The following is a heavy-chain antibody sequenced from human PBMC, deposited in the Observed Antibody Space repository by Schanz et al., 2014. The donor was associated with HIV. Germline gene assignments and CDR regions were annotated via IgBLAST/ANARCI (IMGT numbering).Heavy chain of an antibody. CDR2: MWYDESHK. CDR1: GFSFSDNV. J-gene: IGHJ4*02. Sequence: VHLVESGGTLVKPGGSLRLSCAASGFSFSDNVMTWARQAPGKGLEWVAAMWYDESHKGYADSVKGRFTISRDNSKNSLFLQMNSLRAEDTAVYYCAIGSGWLIDYWGQGTLVTVSS. CDR3: AIGSGWLIDY. D-gene: IGHD6-19*01. V-gene: IGHV3-33*08.